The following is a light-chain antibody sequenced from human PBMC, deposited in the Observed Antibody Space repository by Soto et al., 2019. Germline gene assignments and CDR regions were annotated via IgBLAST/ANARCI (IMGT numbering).Light chain of an antibody. J-gene: IGLJ1*01. CDR3: AAWDDSQNALYV. V-gene: IGLV1-44*01. CDR1: SSNIGSNA. Sequence: QSVLTQPPSASGTPGQRVTISCSGSSSNIGSNAVNWYQQLPGTAPKLLIYTNNQRPSGVPDRFSGSKSGTSASLAIRGLQSEDEADYYCAAWDDSQNALYVFGTGTKLTVL. CDR2: TNN.